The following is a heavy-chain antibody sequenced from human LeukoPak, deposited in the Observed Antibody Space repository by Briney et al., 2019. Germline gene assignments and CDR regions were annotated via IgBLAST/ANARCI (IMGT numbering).Heavy chain of an antibody. D-gene: IGHD3-22*01. CDR1: GFTFSSYS. Sequence: GGSLRLSCAASGFTFSSYSMNWVRQAPGKGLEWVSSISSSSSYICYADSVKGRFTISRDNAKNSLYLQMNSMRAEDTAVYYCARSSDSSGYYTPYYYYYMDVWGKGTTVTVSS. V-gene: IGHV3-21*01. CDR3: ARSSDSSGYYTPYYYYYMDV. J-gene: IGHJ6*03. CDR2: ISSSSSYI.